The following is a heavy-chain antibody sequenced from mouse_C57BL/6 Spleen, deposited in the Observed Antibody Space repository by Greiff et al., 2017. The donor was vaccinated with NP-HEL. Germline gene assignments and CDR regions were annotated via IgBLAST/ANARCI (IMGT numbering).Heavy chain of an antibody. V-gene: IGHV5-4*01. Sequence: EVKVVESGGGLVKPGGSLKLSCAASGFTFSSYAMSWVRQTPEKRLEWVATISDGGSYTYYPDNVKGRFTISRDNAKNNLYLQMSHLKSEDTAMYYCARERDLLWYFDVWGTGTTVTVSS. CDR1: GFTFSSYA. CDR3: ARERDLLWYFDV. CDR2: ISDGGSYT. J-gene: IGHJ1*03. D-gene: IGHD1-1*01.